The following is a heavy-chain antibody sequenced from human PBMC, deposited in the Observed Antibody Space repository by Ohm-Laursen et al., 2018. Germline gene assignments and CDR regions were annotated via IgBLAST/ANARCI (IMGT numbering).Heavy chain of an antibody. V-gene: IGHV4-61*01. CDR3: ARDRLDYNDGPFDY. CDR2: IYNSGST. J-gene: IGHJ4*02. Sequence: SDTLSLTCAVSGGSVNSGSSYWSWIRQSSGKGLEWIGYIYNSGSTNYNPSLKSRVTLSVDMSKNQFSLKLTSVTAADTAVYYCARDRLDYNDGPFDYWGQGTLVTVSS. CDR1: GGSVNSGSSY. D-gene: IGHD3-22*01.